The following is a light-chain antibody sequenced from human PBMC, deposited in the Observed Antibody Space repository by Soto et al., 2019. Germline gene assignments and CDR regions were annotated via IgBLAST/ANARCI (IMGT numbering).Light chain of an antibody. V-gene: IGKV3-15*01. CDR1: QSVSIS. Sequence: EVVMTQSPATLSVFPGERVTLSCRASQSVSISLAWYQQTPGQAPRLLIYSASTSATGIPARFRGSGSVTEITFTISSLESDEFAVYYCEQYINEYTFRHGTKLEIK. CDR3: EQYINEYT. CDR2: SAS. J-gene: IGKJ2*01.